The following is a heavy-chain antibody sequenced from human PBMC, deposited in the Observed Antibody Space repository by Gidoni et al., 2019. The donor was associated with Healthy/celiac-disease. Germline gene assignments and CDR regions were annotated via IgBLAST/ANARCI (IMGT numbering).Heavy chain of an antibody. Sequence: QVQRVESGGGVVHPGRSLRLSCSASGFTFSSYAMHWVRQSPGKGLEWVAVISYDGSNKYYADSVKGRFTISRDNSKNTLYLQMNSLRAEDTAVYYCARDFGNVLTLYYFDYWGQGTLVTVSS. D-gene: IGHD1-1*01. CDR3: ARDFGNVLTLYYFDY. CDR2: ISYDGSNK. J-gene: IGHJ4*02. V-gene: IGHV3-30*04. CDR1: GFTFSSYA.